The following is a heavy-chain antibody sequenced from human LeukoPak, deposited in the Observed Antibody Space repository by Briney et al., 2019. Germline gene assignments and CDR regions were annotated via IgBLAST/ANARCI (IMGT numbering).Heavy chain of an antibody. V-gene: IGHV3-74*01. Sequence: GGSLRLSCAASGFTFSSYWMHWVRQAPGKGLVWVSRINSDGSSTSYADSVKGRFTISRDNSKNTLYLQMNSLRAEDTAVYYCAKDWGFSGSYHLDYWGQGTLVTVSS. CDR3: AKDWGFSGSYHLDY. D-gene: IGHD1-26*01. J-gene: IGHJ4*02. CDR1: GFTFSSYW. CDR2: INSDGSST.